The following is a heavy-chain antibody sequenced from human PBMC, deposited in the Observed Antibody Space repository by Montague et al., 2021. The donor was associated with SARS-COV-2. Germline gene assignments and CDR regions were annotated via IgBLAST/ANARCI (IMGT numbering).Heavy chain of an antibody. CDR3: AHSYGDYLFDY. CDR2: IYWEXGN. CDR1: GFSLSTSGVG. D-gene: IGHD4-17*01. J-gene: IGHJ4*02. V-gene: IGHV2-5*02. Sequence: PALVKPTQTLTLTCTFSGFSLSTSGVGVGWIRQPPGKALEWLALIYWEXGNPYSPSLKSRLTITKDTSKNPVVLTMTNMDPVDTATYYCAHSYGDYLFDYWGQGTLVTVSS.